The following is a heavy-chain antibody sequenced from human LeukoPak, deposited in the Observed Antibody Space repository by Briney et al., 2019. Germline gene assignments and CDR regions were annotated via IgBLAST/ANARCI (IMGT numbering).Heavy chain of an antibody. Sequence: GGSLRLSCTASGFTFSGHWIHWVRQAPGMGLVWVSRINEDGTDSMYAESVKGRLTISRDNAKNSLYLQMNSLRAEDTAVYYCARVVVDTAMGHWYFDLWGRGTLVTVSS. V-gene: IGHV3-74*03. J-gene: IGHJ2*01. CDR2: INEDGTDS. CDR1: GFTFSGHW. D-gene: IGHD5-18*01. CDR3: ARVVVDTAMGHWYFDL.